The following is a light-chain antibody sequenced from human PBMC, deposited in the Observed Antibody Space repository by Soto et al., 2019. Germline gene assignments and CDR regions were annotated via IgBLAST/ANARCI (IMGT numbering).Light chain of an antibody. CDR1: SSNIGAGYD. V-gene: IGLV1-40*01. Sequence: QSVLTQPPSVSGAPGQRVTISCTGSSSNIGAGYDVHWYQQLPGTAPKLLIYHNSNRPSGVPDRFSGSKSGTTASLTISGLQAEDEAEYYCISYTSSSLYVFGTGTKVTVL. CDR2: HNS. J-gene: IGLJ1*01. CDR3: ISYTSSSLYV.